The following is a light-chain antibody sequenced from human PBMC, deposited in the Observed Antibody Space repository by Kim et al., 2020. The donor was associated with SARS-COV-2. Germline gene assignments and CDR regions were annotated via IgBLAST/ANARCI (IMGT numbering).Light chain of an antibody. Sequence: PDARATLSCRARQRVDTSLGWYQLKPGQAPSFIIFVVSRRVTGTPATVSGTGSGTDFTLTIGRLEPEDVALYSCHLRSLWTPTFGGGTKVDIK. CDR1: QRVDTS. CDR2: VVS. CDR3: HLRSLWTPT. V-gene: IGKV3-11*01. J-gene: IGKJ4*01.